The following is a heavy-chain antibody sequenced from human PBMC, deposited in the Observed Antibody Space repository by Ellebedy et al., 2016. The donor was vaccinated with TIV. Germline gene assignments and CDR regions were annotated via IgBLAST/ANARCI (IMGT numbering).Heavy chain of an antibody. CDR3: AKLGNPAQAAAGAGS. J-gene: IGHJ5*02. D-gene: IGHD6-13*01. CDR1: GGSISNFY. CDR2: ITYSGST. V-gene: IGHV4-59*01. Sequence: SETLSLXXTVSGGSISNFYWSWIRQPPGKGLEWIGYITYSGSTTYNPSLKSRVIISLDTSNNQFSLNLTSVTAADTAIYYCAKLGNPAQAAAGAGSWGQGTLVTVSS.